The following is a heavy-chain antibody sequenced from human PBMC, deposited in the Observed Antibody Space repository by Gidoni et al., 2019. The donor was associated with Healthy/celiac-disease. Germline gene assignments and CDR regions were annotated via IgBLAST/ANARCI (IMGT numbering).Heavy chain of an antibody. J-gene: IGHJ4*02. CDR1: GYSISSGYY. CDR2: IYHSGIT. V-gene: IGHV4-38-2*02. D-gene: IGHD6-13*01. Sequence: QAQLQESGPGLVKPSETLSLTCTVSGYSISSGYYWGWIRQPPGTGLEWIGRIYHSGITYYNPSLKSRVTISVDTSKNQFSLKLSSVTAADTAVYYCARAGYSSSWYFDYWGQGTLGTVSS. CDR3: ARAGYSSSWYFDY.